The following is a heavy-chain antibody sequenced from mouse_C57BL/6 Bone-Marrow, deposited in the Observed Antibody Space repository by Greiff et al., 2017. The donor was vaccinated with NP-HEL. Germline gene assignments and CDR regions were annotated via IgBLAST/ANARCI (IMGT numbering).Heavy chain of an antibody. CDR3: ARSAVYYFDY. D-gene: IGHD3-3*01. CDR1: GYTFTSYW. Sequence: QVQLQQSGAELVRPGTSVKLSCKASGYTFTSYWMHWVKQRPGQGLEWIGVIDPSDSYTNYNQKFKGKATLTVDTSSSTAYMQLSSLTSEDSAVYYCARSAVYYFDYWGQGTTLTVSS. J-gene: IGHJ2*01. V-gene: IGHV1-59*01. CDR2: IDPSDSYT.